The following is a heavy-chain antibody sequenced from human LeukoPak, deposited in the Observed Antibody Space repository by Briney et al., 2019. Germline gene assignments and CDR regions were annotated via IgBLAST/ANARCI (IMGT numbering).Heavy chain of an antibody. Sequence: SVKVSCKASGGTFSSYAISWVRQAPGQGLEWMVGIIPIFGTANYAQKFQGRVTITADESTSTAYMELSSLRYEDTAVYYCARGRAQYQLLRFDYWGQGTLVTVSS. D-gene: IGHD2-2*01. CDR1: GGTFSSYA. J-gene: IGHJ4*02. CDR3: ARGRAQYQLLRFDY. CDR2: IIPIFGTA. V-gene: IGHV1-69*13.